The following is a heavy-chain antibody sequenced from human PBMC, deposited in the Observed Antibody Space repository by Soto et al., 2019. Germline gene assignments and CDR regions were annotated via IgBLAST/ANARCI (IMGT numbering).Heavy chain of an antibody. V-gene: IGHV1-69*13. D-gene: IGHD3-22*01. CDR3: ARGRGITMIVVVRAPYYYYGMDV. Sequence: SVKVSCKASGGTFSSYAISWVRQAPGQGLEWMGGIIPIFGTTNYAQKFQGRVTITADESTSTAYMELSSLRSEDTSVYYCARGRGITMIVVVRAPYYYYGMDVWGQGTTVTVSS. J-gene: IGHJ6*02. CDR2: IIPIFGTT. CDR1: GGTFSSYA.